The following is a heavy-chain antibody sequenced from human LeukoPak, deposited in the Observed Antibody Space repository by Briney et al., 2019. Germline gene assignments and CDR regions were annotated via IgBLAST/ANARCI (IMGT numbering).Heavy chain of an antibody. J-gene: IGHJ3*02. D-gene: IGHD3-16*01. Sequence: GGSLRLSCAASGFTFSSYSMNWVRQAPGKGLEWVSYISSSSSTIYYADSVKGRFTISRDNAKNSLYLQMNSLRAEDTAVYYCARDLGYDYAWGSLDDAFDIWGQGTMVTVSS. CDR2: ISSSSSTI. V-gene: IGHV3-48*01. CDR1: GFTFSSYS. CDR3: ARDLGYDYAWGSLDDAFDI.